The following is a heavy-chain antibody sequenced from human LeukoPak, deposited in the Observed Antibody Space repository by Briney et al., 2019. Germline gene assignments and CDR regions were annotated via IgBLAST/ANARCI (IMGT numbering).Heavy chain of an antibody. J-gene: IGHJ4*02. CDR2: INPNTGGI. CDR1: GYTFTGYY. V-gene: IGHV1-2*02. CDR3: ARDPYSNYFDY. Sequence: ASVKVSCMSSGYTFTGYYMHWVRQAPGQGLEWMGWINPNTGGINYAQKFQGRVTMTRDTSISAAYMELSRLRSDDTAVYYCARDPYSNYFDYWGQGTLVTVSS. D-gene: IGHD5-18*01.